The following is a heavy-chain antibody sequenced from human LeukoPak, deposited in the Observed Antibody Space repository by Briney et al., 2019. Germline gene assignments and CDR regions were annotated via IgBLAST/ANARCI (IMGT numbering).Heavy chain of an antibody. CDR2: IYYSGST. D-gene: IGHD2-21*01. V-gene: IGHV4-39*01. CDR3: ARQVKGGAPHIYC. Sequence: SETLSLTCTVSVGSISSNSDYWAPIRQPPGEGLGSIGIIYYSGSTYYNPTLRSRVFIFVEAYKNQFPLQLSFVPAADTAVYYCARQVKGGAPHIYCWGQGTLVTVSS. CDR1: VGSISSNSDY. J-gene: IGHJ4*02.